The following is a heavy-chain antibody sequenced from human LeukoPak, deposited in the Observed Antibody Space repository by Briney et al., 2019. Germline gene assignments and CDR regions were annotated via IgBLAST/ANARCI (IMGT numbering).Heavy chain of an antibody. CDR3: ARARSFDY. J-gene: IGHJ4*02. V-gene: IGHV3-53*01. Sequence: AGGSLRLSCEASGFTFSSYWMSWVRQAPGKGLECVSVIYSGGSTYYADSVKGRFTISRDSSKNTLYLQMNSLRAEDTAVYYCARARSFDYWGQGTLVTVSS. CDR2: IYSGGST. CDR1: GFTFSSYW.